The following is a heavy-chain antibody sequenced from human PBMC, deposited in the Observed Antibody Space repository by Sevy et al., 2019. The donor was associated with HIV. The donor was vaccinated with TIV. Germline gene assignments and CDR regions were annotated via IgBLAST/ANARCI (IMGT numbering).Heavy chain of an antibody. CDR2: IGGSGGSS. V-gene: IGHV3-23*01. J-gene: IGHJ3*01. CDR3: VKDRARVVGDAFDL. D-gene: IGHD1-26*01. CDR1: GFTFSNYA. Sequence: GGSLRLSCAVSGFTFSNYAMSWVRQAPGKGLEWVSAIGGSGGSSYYAESVKGRFIISRDNSKNTLSLQMNSLRGEDTAVYYCVKDRARVVGDAFDLWGQGTMVTVSS.